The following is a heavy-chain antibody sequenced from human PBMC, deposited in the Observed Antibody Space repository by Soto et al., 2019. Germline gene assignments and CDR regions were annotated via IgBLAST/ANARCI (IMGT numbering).Heavy chain of an antibody. D-gene: IGHD5-12*01. CDR3: ASGLQLWLRRINNGYSG. J-gene: IGHJ4*02. V-gene: IGHV1-69*12. CDR2: IIPMFGTA. CDR1: GGTFSNYA. Sequence: QVQLVESGAEVKKPESSVKVSCKAPGGTFSNYAISWVPQAPGQGIEWMGGIIPMFGTANYAQRFQDRVTITADESTNTVYMELSSLRSEDTAVYFCASGLQLWLRRINNGYSGWGQGTLVTVSS.